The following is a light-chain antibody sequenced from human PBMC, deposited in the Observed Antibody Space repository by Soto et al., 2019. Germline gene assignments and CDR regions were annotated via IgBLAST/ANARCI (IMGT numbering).Light chain of an antibody. CDR1: QGIRTW. V-gene: IGKV1-12*01. CDR2: AAS. CDR3: QQSYITPPIT. J-gene: IGKJ5*01. Sequence: DIQMTQSPSSVSASVGDRVAITCRASQGIRTWLAWYQQKPGKAPKVLIYAASSLQSGVPSRFSGSGSGTDFTLTIDGLQPEDFAVYYCQQSYITPPITFGQGTRLEIK.